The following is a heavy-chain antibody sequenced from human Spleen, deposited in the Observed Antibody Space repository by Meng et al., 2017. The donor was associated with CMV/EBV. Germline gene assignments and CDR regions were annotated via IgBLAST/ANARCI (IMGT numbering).Heavy chain of an antibody. CDR1: GSTFTGYY. V-gene: IGHV1-2*02. D-gene: IGHD3-9*01. CDR2: INPNSGGT. J-gene: IGHJ5*02. CDR3: ARVGPLTSNNWFDP. Sequence: VQLGQSGVEAKRPGASVKFSCKASGSTFTGYYMHWVRQAPGQGLEWMGWINPNSGGTNYAQKFQGRVTMTRDTSISTAYMELSRLRSDDTAVYYCARVGPLTSNNWFDPWGQGTLVTVSS.